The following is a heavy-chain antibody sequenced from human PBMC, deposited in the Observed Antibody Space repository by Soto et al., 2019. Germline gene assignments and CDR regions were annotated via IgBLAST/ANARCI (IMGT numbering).Heavy chain of an antibody. CDR1: GYTFTSYD. CDR3: AREGVRGMDV. Sequence: QVQLGQSGAELKKPGASLKVSCKASGYTFTSYDINWVRQATGQGREGRGWMNPNSANTGYAQKYQGSATMTCNTSISTAYMGLSSLSSDGTAVYYGAREGVRGMDVWGQGTTVTVSS. D-gene: IGHD3-16*01. V-gene: IGHV1-8*01. J-gene: IGHJ6*02. CDR2: MNPNSANT.